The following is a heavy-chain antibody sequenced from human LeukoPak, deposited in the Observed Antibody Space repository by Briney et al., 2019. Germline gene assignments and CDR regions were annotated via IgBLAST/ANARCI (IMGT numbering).Heavy chain of an antibody. CDR3: AKDQRHDYGLSNAFDI. Sequence: GGSLRLSCAASGFTFSSYAMSWVRQAPGKGLEWVSAISGSGGSTYYADSVKGRFTISRDNSKNTLYLQMNSLRAEDTAVYYCAKDQRHDYGLSNAFDIWGQGTMVTVSS. D-gene: IGHD4-17*01. J-gene: IGHJ3*02. CDR2: ISGSGGST. CDR1: GFTFSSYA. V-gene: IGHV3-23*01.